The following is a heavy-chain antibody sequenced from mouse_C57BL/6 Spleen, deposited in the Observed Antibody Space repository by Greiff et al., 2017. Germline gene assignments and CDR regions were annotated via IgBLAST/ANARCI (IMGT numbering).Heavy chain of an antibody. CDR1: GYTFTDYE. D-gene: IGHD3-2*02. V-gene: IGHV1-15*01. CDR3: TRRGTAQAPYCFDY. Sequence: VKLQESGAELVRPGASVTLSCKASGYTFTDYEMHWVKQTPVHGLEWIGAIDPETGGTAYNQKFKGKAILTADKSSSTAYLAVSSVASEDSTVYYCTRRGTAQAPYCFDYWGQGTTLTVSS. CDR2: IDPETGGT. J-gene: IGHJ2*01.